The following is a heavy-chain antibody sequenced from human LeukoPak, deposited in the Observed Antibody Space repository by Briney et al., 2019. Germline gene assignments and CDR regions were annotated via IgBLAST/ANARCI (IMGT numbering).Heavy chain of an antibody. Sequence: GSLRLSCAASGFTFSSYGMHWVRQAPGKGLEWVAVISYDGSNKYYADSVKGRFTISRDNSKNTLYLQMNSLRAEDTAVYYCAKDHGAHYYYGMDVWGQGTTVTVSS. J-gene: IGHJ6*02. CDR3: AKDHGAHYYYGMDV. CDR1: GFTFSSYG. V-gene: IGHV3-30*18. D-gene: IGHD4-17*01. CDR2: ISYDGSNK.